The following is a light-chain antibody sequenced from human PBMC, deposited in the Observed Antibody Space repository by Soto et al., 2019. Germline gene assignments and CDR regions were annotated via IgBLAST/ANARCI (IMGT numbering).Light chain of an antibody. J-gene: IGLJ1*01. CDR1: NSNVGGYSL. CDR2: EDT. V-gene: IGLV2-23*01. Sequence: QSVLTQPASVSGSPGQSITISCTGTNSNVGGYSLVSWYQQHPGEAPKLIIYEDTKRPSGISNRFSASKSGNTPSLTISGLQAEDEADYHCCSYAGTSTIYVFGTGTKATVL. CDR3: CSYAGTSTIYV.